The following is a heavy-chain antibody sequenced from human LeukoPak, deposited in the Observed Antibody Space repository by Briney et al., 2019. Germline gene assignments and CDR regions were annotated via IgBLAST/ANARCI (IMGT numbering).Heavy chain of an antibody. CDR1: GFTFSNYW. CDR3: VRDGGGAIVVAFAFDI. J-gene: IGHJ3*02. V-gene: IGHV3-7*05. Sequence: GGSLRLSCAASGFTFSNYWMSWVRQAPGKGLEWVAHINQDGSEKYYVDSVKGRFTISRDNAKNSLYLQMNSLRAEDTALYFCVRDGGGAIVVAFAFDIWGQGTMVTVSS. D-gene: IGHD2-15*01. CDR2: INQDGSEK.